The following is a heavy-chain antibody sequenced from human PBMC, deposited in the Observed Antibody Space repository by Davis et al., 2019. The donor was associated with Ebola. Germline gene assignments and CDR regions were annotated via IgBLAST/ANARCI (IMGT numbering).Heavy chain of an antibody. V-gene: IGHV3-23*01. CDR1: GFIFSSYV. CDR3: ARWRGKVTKMDL. Sequence: GESLKISCAASGFIFSSYVMSWVRQAPGKGLEWVSTLGTSADTYYADSVKGRFTISRDNSKNTLYLQMNSLRVEDTGLYYCARWRGKVTKMDLWGQGTLVTVPS. J-gene: IGHJ5*02. D-gene: IGHD3-22*01. CDR2: LGTSADT.